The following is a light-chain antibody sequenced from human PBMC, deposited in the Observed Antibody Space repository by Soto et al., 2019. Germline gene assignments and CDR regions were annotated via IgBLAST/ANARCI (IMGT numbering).Light chain of an antibody. CDR1: QNISTY. V-gene: IGKV1-39*01. CDR3: QQSYSTPRT. Sequence: DIQMTQSPSSLSSSVGDRVTITCRAGQNISTYLTWYQQKPGKAPKLLIYGTSTLQSGVPSRFSGSGSGTDFTLTISSLQFEDFATYYCQQSYSTPRTFGRGTKVEMK. J-gene: IGKJ1*01. CDR2: GTS.